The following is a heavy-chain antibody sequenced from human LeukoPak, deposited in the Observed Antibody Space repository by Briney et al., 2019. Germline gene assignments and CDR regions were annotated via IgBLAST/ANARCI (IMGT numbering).Heavy chain of an antibody. Sequence: PSETLSLTCTVSGGSISSGDYYWSWIRQPPGKGLEWIGYIYYSGSTYYNPSLKSRVTISVDTSKNQFSLKLSSVTAADTAVYYCARTVDRENWFDPWGQGTLVTVSS. J-gene: IGHJ5*02. CDR1: GGSISSGDYY. CDR3: ARTVDRENWFDP. V-gene: IGHV4-30-4*08. D-gene: IGHD5-12*01. CDR2: IYYSGST.